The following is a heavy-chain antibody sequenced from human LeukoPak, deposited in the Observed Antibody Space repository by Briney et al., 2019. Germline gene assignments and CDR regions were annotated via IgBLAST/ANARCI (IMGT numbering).Heavy chain of an antibody. D-gene: IGHD6-13*01. CDR2: IANDGRDK. CDR3: AKNSKITSADYYFDY. Sequence: GGSLRLSCAASGFSFRSYAMHWVRQAPGKGLEWVTVIANDGRDKKYADSVRGRFTISRDNSKNTVYLQMDRLRVEDMAVYYCAKNSKITSADYYFDYWGLGTLVTVSS. CDR1: GFSFRSYA. J-gene: IGHJ4*02. V-gene: IGHV3-30*18.